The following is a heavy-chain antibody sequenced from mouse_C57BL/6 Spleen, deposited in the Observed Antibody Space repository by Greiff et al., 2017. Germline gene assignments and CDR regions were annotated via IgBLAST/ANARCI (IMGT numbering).Heavy chain of an antibody. CDR2: INPGSGGT. CDR3: ANHYYGSSYGYAMDY. V-gene: IGHV1-54*01. D-gene: IGHD1-1*01. CDR1: GYAFTNYL. J-gene: IGHJ4*01. Sequence: VQLQESGAELVRPGTSVKVSCKASGYAFTNYLIEWVKQRPGQGLEWIGVINPGSGGTNYNEKFKGKATLTADKSSSTAYMQLSSLTSEDSAVYFCANHYYGSSYGYAMDYWGQGTSVTVSS.